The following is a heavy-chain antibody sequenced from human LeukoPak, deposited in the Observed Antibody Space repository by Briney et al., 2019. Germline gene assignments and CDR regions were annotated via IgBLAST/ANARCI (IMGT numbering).Heavy chain of an antibody. Sequence: ASVTVSCKPSGYTFASYGISWLRQAPGQGLEWMGWISAYNGNTNYAQKLQGRVTITTAPSTSTAYMEQRSLRSDDTAVYYCARDLGGSYSRHDYWGQGTLVTVSS. J-gene: IGHJ4*02. CDR2: ISAYNGNT. D-gene: IGHD3-16*01. V-gene: IGHV1-18*01. CDR3: ARDLGGSYSRHDY. CDR1: GYTFASYG.